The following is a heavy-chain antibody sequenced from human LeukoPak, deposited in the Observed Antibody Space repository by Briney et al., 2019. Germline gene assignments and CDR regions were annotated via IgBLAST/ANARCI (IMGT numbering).Heavy chain of an antibody. CDR1: GYTFSGYY. V-gene: IGHV1-2*02. CDR2: IDDSGDT. CDR3: AIGRGWLRLDF. Sequence: GASVKVSCKASGYTFSGYYIHWVRQAPGQGLEWMGWIDDSGDTYYARNFQGRVTMTRDTSISTSYMDLSSLTSDDTAIYHCAIGRGWLRLDFWGQGTLVTVSS. J-gene: IGHJ4*02. D-gene: IGHD5-12*01.